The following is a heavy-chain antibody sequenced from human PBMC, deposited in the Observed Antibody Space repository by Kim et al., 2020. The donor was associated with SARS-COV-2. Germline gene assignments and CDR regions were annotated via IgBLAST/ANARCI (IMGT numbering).Heavy chain of an antibody. CDR2: ISYDGSNK. CDR3: ASGDLRFLEWLSLRFDY. V-gene: IGHV3-30-3*01. Sequence: GGSLRLSCAASGFTFSSYAMHWVRQAPGKGLEWVAVISYDGSNKYYADSVKGRFTISRDNSKNTLYLQMNSLRAEDTAVYYCASGDLRFLEWLSLRFDYWGQGTLVTVSS. CDR1: GFTFSSYA. J-gene: IGHJ4*02. D-gene: IGHD3-3*01.